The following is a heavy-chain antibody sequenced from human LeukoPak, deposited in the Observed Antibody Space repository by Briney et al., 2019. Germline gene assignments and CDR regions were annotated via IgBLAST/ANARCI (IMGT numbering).Heavy chain of an antibody. Sequence: GESLKISCKASGYVFIRHWIGWVRQVPGKGLEWMGVIHPEDSYTRYNPAFQGQVTLSVHETTSTAYLQLSSLKASDTAIYYCARQNHYYYHMDVWGRGTTVTVSS. J-gene: IGHJ6*03. V-gene: IGHV5-51*01. CDR2: IHPEDSYT. CDR3: ARQNHYYYHMDV. CDR1: GYVFIRHW.